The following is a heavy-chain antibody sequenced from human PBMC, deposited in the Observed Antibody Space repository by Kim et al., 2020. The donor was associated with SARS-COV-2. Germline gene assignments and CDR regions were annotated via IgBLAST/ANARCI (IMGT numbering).Heavy chain of an antibody. CDR1: GGSISSSSYY. CDR2: IYYSGST. CDR3: ARETDNSASYYSYGMDV. V-gene: IGHV4-39*07. Sequence: SETLSLTCTVSGGSISSSSYYWGWIRQPPGKGLEWIGSIYYSGSTYDNSSHKSRVTISVDTSKNQFSLKLSSVTAADTAEYYCARETDNSASYYSYGMDVWGRGTTVTVSS. D-gene: IGHD3-22*01. J-gene: IGHJ6*02.